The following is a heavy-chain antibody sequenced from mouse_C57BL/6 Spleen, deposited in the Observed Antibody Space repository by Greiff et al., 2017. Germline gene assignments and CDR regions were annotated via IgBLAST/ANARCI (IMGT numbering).Heavy chain of an antibody. Sequence: QVQLQQPGAELVRPGTSVKLSCKASGYTFTSYWMHWVKQRPGQGLEWIGVIDPSDSYTNYNQKFKGKATLTVDTSSSTAYMQRSSLTSGDSAVYYCASYSKKGYFDYWGQGTTLTVSS. CDR1: GYTFTSYW. CDR2: IDPSDSYT. J-gene: IGHJ2*01. D-gene: IGHD2-12*01. V-gene: IGHV1-59*01. CDR3: ASYSKKGYFDY.